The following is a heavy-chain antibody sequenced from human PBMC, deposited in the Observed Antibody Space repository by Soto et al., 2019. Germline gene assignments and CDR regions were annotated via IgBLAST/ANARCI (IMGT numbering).Heavy chain of an antibody. Sequence: LSLTCAVYGGSFSGYYWSWIRQPPGKGLEWIGEINHSGSTNYNPSLKSRVTISVDTSKNQFSLKLSSVTAADTAVYYCARGQEMATIKNSANFDYWGQGTLVTVSS. CDR2: INHSGST. J-gene: IGHJ4*02. CDR1: GGSFSGYY. CDR3: ARGQEMATIKNSANFDY. D-gene: IGHD5-12*01. V-gene: IGHV4-34*01.